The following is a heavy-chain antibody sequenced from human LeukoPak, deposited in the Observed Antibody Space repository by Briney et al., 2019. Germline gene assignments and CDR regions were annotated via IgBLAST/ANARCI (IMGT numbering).Heavy chain of an antibody. CDR3: VRDRIGYNYFDY. D-gene: IGHD5-24*01. CDR1: GFSFGTYA. V-gene: IGHV3-21*06. J-gene: IGHJ4*02. CDR2: ISSSSSFK. Sequence: GGSLRLSCAASGFSFGTYAMHWVRQAPGKGLEWVSYISSSSSFKKYADSLKGRFTISRDNAKNILSLQMNSLRAEDTAVYYCVRDRIGYNYFDYWGQGVLVTVSS.